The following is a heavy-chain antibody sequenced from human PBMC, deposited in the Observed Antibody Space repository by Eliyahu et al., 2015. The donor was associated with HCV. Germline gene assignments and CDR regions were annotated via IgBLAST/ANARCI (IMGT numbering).Heavy chain of an antibody. J-gene: IGHJ4*02. D-gene: IGHD2-2*01. CDR3: AREADTSSHLSYYDY. Sequence: QVQLVESGGGVVQPGRSLRLSCAASGFTFSNYGIHWVRQAPGKGLEWVAVIWYDGSKKNYADSVKGRFTIARDNSKNAVYLQMNSLRAEDTAVYSCAREADTSSHLSYYDYWGQGTLVTVSS. V-gene: IGHV3-33*01. CDR2: IWYDGSKK. CDR1: GFTFSNYG.